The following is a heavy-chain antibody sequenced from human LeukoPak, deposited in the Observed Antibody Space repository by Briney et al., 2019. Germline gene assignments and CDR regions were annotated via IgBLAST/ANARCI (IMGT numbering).Heavy chain of an antibody. CDR2: MYYSGTT. V-gene: IGHV4-39*01. CDR1: GGSISSGSYY. CDR3: ARHPPRDGSAFDY. J-gene: IGHJ4*02. Sequence: SETLSLTCTVSGGSISSGSYYWGWIRQPPGKELEWIASMYYSGTTFYSPSLKSRVTISVDTSKNQLSLKLGSVTAADTAVYYCARHPPRDGSAFDYWGQGTLVTVSS.